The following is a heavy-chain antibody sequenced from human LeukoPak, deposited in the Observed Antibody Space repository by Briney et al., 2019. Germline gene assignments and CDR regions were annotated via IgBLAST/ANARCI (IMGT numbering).Heavy chain of an antibody. CDR2: ISGSGGST. Sequence: GGSLRLSCAASGFTFSSYAMSWVRQAPGKGLEWVSAISGSGGSTCYADSVKGRFTISRDNSKNTLYLQMNSLRAEDTAVYYCAKPLGGYGDYLPHYFDYWGQGTLVTVSS. D-gene: IGHD4-17*01. V-gene: IGHV3-23*01. J-gene: IGHJ4*02. CDR1: GFTFSSYA. CDR3: AKPLGGYGDYLPHYFDY.